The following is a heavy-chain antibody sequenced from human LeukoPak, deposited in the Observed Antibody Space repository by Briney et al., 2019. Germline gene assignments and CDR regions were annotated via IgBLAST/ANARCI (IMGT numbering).Heavy chain of an antibody. Sequence: GGSQRLSCAASGFTFSSYWMSWVRQAPGKGLEWVANIKQDGSEKYCVDSVKGRFTISRDNAKNSLYLQMNSLRAEDTAVYYCAGGYSYGYYYYYYMDVWGKGTTATVSS. CDR3: AGGYSYGYYYYYYMDV. CDR2: IKQDGSEK. D-gene: IGHD5-18*01. V-gene: IGHV3-7*04. J-gene: IGHJ6*03. CDR1: GFTFSSYW.